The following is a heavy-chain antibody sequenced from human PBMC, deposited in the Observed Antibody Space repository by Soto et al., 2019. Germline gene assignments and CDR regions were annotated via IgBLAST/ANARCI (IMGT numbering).Heavy chain of an antibody. D-gene: IGHD3-22*01. CDR2: ISTSGNTI. CDR3: ARASFPYYHNSTGYGEAFDP. CDR1: GFTFSSYE. Sequence: GGSLRLSCAASGFTFSSYEMNWVRQAPGKGLEWVSYISTSGNTIHYADSVKGRFTISRDNAKNSLYLQMNSLRVEDTAVYYCARASFPYYHNSTGYGEAFDPWGQGTVVTVSS. V-gene: IGHV3-48*03. J-gene: IGHJ5*02.